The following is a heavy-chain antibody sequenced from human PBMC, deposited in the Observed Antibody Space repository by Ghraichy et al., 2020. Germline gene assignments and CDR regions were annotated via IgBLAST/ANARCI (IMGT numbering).Heavy chain of an antibody. CDR2: ISSSGNTM. CDR1: GFTFSSYT. CDR3: ARSRCYSPVGCFDY. V-gene: IGHV3-48*02. Sequence: GGSLRLSCAASGFTFSSYTMNWVRQAPGKGLEWVSYISSSGNTMYYADSVMGRFTISRDNSKNSLYLQMNSLRDEDTAVYYCARSRCYSPVGCFDYWGQGALVTVSP. J-gene: IGHJ4*02. D-gene: IGHD2-21*01.